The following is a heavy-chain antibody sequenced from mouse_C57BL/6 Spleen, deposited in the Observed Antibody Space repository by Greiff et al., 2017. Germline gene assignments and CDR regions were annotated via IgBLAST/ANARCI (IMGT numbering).Heavy chain of an antibody. J-gene: IGHJ2*01. CDR1: GFTFSSYA. CDR2: ISDGGSYT. V-gene: IGHV5-4*01. CDR3: ARGGGGGEYYFDY. Sequence: DVQLQESGGGLVKPGGSLKLSCAASGFTFSSYAMSWVRQTPEKRLEWVATISDGGSYTYYPDNVKGRFTISRDNAKNNLYLQMSHLKSEDTAMYYCARGGGGGEYYFDYWGQGTTLTVSS.